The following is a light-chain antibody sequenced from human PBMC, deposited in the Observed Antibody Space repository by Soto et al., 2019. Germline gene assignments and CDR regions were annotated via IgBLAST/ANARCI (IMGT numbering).Light chain of an antibody. V-gene: IGLV2-14*01. CDR2: DVT. Sequence: QSLVTQPASVSGSPGQSITISCTGTSSDVGGYIYVSWYQQHPGKAPKLMIYDVTSRPSGVSYRFSGSKSGNTASLTISGLQAEDEADYYCRSYTTSSSYVFGTGTKVTVL. CDR3: RSYTTSSSYV. CDR1: SSDVGGYIY. J-gene: IGLJ1*01.